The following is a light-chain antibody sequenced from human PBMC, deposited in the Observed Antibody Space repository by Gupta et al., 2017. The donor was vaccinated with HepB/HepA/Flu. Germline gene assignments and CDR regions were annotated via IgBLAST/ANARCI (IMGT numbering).Light chain of an antibody. J-gene: IGKJ4*01. V-gene: IGKV2-28*01. CDR1: QSLLHSNGYNY. CDR3: MQALQTPRLT. CDR2: LGS. Sequence: DIVMTQSPLSLPVTPGETASISCRSSQSLLHSNGYNYLDWYMQKPVQSPQLLIYLGSNRASGVPDRFSGSGSCTDFTLKISRVEADDVGVYYCMQALQTPRLTFGGGTKVEIK.